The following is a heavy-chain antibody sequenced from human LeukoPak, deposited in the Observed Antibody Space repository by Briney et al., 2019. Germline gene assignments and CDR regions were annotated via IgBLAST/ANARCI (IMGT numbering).Heavy chain of an antibody. D-gene: IGHD2-8*01. CDR2: ISYDGSNK. CDR3: ARFLVLPTHYYYYYGMDV. Sequence: GGSLRLSCAASGFTFSSYGMHWVRQAPGKGLEWVAVISYDGSNKYYADSVKGRFTISRDNSKNTLYLQMNSLRAEDTAVYYCARFLVLPTHYYYYYGMDVWGQGTTVTVSS. J-gene: IGHJ6*02. CDR1: GFTFSSYG. V-gene: IGHV3-30*03.